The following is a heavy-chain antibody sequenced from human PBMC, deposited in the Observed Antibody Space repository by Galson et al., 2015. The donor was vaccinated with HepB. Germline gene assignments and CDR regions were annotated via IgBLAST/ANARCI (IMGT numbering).Heavy chain of an antibody. CDR1: GDSVTSNSAV. D-gene: IGHD3-16*01. Sequence: CAISGDSVTSNSAVWNWIRQSPSRGLEWLGRTYFRSKWRIDYAMSVKSRITISADTSDNQFSLLLRSVTAADAAVYYCARRPVGVGAFDIWGQGTVVTVSS. CDR3: ARRPVGVGAFDI. J-gene: IGHJ3*02. CDR2: TYFRSKWRI. V-gene: IGHV6-1*01.